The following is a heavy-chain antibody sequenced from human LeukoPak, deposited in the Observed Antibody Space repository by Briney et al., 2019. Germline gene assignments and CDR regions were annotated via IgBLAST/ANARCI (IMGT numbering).Heavy chain of an antibody. CDR1: GFTFGDYA. D-gene: IGHD3-10*01. Sequence: PGGSLRLSCTASGFTFGDYAMSWVRQAPGKGLEWVGFIRSKAYGGTTEYAASVKGRFTISRDDSKSIAYLQMNSLKTEDTAVYYCTRSESVYGSGSYYLPLDYWGQGTLVTVSS. V-gene: IGHV3-49*04. CDR3: TRSESVYGSGSYYLPLDY. CDR2: IRSKAYGGTT. J-gene: IGHJ4*02.